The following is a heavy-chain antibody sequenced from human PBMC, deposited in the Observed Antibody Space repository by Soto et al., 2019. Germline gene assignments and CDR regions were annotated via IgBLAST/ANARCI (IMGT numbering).Heavy chain of an antibody. D-gene: IGHD2-21*01. J-gene: IGHJ4*02. Sequence: QITLKESGPTLVKPTQTLTLTCIFSGFSLSTDGVSVGWIRQPPGKALEWLAVIFWDDDKYYSPFLQSRLTITKDTSKNQVVLTMTIMDPVDTATYYCAHRPDLHVAFDSWGQGTLVTVSS. CDR3: AHRPDLHVAFDS. V-gene: IGHV2-5*02. CDR1: GFSLSTDGVS. CDR2: IFWDDDK.